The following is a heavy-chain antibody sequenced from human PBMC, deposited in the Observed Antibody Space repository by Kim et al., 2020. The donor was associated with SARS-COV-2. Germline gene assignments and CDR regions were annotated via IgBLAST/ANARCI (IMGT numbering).Heavy chain of an antibody. D-gene: IGHD1-7*01. Sequence: SETLSLTCAVYGGSFSGYYWSWIRQPPGKGLEWIGEINHSGSTNYNPSLKSRVTISVDTSKNQFSLKLSSVTAADTAVYYCARALVIWNYGYFQHWGQGTLVTVSS. CDR1: GGSFSGYY. CDR2: INHSGST. J-gene: IGHJ1*01. CDR3: ARALVIWNYGYFQH. V-gene: IGHV4-34*01.